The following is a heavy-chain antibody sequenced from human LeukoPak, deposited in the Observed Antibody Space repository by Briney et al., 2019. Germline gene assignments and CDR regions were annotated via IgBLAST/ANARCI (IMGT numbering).Heavy chain of an antibody. CDR3: ARLRDVYHY. Sequence: PGGSLRLSCAASGFTFNSYAMIWVRQAPGKGLEWVSGISGSGGDTHYAESVKGRFTISRDNSKNTLYLQMNSLRVEDTAVYYCARLRDVYHYWGQGTLVTVSS. J-gene: IGHJ4*02. CDR2: ISGSGGDT. CDR1: GFTFNSYA. D-gene: IGHD3-16*01. V-gene: IGHV3-23*01.